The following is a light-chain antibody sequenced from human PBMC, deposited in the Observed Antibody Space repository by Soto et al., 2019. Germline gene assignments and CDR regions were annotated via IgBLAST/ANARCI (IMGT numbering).Light chain of an antibody. CDR2: GAS. J-gene: IGKJ3*01. Sequence: EIVWTQSPGTLSLSPGERAILTCRASQSVTSSFLAWYQQRPGQAPRLLIYGASTRASGIPDRFSGSGSGTDFTLIISRLAPEDFAMYYCHQYGSSPLTFGPGTKVDIK. V-gene: IGKV3-20*01. CDR3: HQYGSSPLT. CDR1: QSVTSSF.